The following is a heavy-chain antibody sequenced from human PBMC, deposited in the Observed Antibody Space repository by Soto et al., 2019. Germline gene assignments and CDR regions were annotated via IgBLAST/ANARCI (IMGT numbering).Heavy chain of an antibody. CDR1: GFTFSSYG. CDR2: IWYDGSNK. CDR3: ARGAPLRAAAGTRWFDP. Sequence: QVQLVESGGGVVQPGRSLRLSCAASGFTFSSYGMHWVRQAPGKGLEWVAVIWYDGSNKYYADSVKGRFTISRDNSKNTLYLQMNSLRAEDTAVYYCARGAPLRAAAGTRWFDPWGQGTLVTVSS. J-gene: IGHJ5*02. D-gene: IGHD6-13*01. V-gene: IGHV3-33*01.